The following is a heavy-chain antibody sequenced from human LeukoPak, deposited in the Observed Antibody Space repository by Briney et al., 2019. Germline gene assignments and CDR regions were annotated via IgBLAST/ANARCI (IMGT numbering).Heavy chain of an antibody. CDR1: GGSFSGYY. D-gene: IGHD5-24*01. J-gene: IGHJ4*02. CDR2: INHSRST. V-gene: IGHV4-34*01. Sequence: PSETLSLTCAVYGGSFSGYYWSWIRQPPGKGLEWIGEINHSRSTNYNPSLKSRVTISVDTSKNQFSLKLSSVTAADTAVYYCARMKLATTSSFDYWGQGTLVTVSS. CDR3: ARMKLATTSSFDY.